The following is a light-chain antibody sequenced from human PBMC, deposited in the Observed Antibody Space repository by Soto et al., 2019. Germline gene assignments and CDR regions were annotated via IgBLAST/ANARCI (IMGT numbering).Light chain of an antibody. Sequence: QSVLTQPASVSGSPGQSITISCTGTSSDVGSYDLVSWYQQHPGKAPKLMIYEGTKRPXXXSNXFSGSKSGNAASLTISGLQAEDEADYYCCSYAGSSTYVFGGGTQLTVL. CDR3: CSYAGSSTYV. CDR2: EGT. V-gene: IGLV2-23*01. J-gene: IGLJ7*01. CDR1: SSDVGSYDL.